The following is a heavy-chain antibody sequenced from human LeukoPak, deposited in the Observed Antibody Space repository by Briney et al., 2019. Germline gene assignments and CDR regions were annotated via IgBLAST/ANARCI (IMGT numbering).Heavy chain of an antibody. CDR1: GFTFSSYS. CDR2: ISSSSSYI. J-gene: IGHJ6*02. V-gene: IGHV3-21*01. CDR3: ARDRGITGTTQYYYGMDV. Sequence: GSLRLSCAAAGFTFSSYSMNRVRQAPGKGLEWVSSISSSSSYIYYADSVKGRFTISRDNAKNSLYLQMNSLRAEDTAVYYCARDRGITGTTQYYYGMDVWGQGTTVTVSS. D-gene: IGHD1-7*01.